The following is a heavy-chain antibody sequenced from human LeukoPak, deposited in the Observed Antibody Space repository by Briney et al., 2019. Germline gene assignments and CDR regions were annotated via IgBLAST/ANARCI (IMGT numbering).Heavy chain of an antibody. CDR3: ARGYDTMVRGGKHWFDP. V-gene: IGHV3-48*03. J-gene: IGHJ5*02. Sequence: GGSLRLSCAASGFTFSSYEMNWVRQAPGKGLEWVSNISSSGTNIYYADSVKGRFTISRDNAKNSMYLQMNSLRAEDTAVYYCARGYDTMVRGGKHWFDPWGQGTLVTVSS. CDR2: ISSSGTNI. D-gene: IGHD3-10*01. CDR1: GFTFSSYE.